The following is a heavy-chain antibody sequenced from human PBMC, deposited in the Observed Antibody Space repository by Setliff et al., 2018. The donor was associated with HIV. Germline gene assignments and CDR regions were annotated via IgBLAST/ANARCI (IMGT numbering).Heavy chain of an antibody. D-gene: IGHD1-26*01. Sequence: PGGSLRLSCAASGFTFSSYWMSWVRQAPGKGLEWVANIKQDGSAKYYVDSVKGRFTISRDNAKKSLYLQMNSLRAEDTAVYYCARDRGSPTSYFDYWGQGTLVTVSS. CDR2: IKQDGSAK. CDR3: ARDRGSPTSYFDY. CDR1: GFTFSSYW. J-gene: IGHJ4*02. V-gene: IGHV3-7*01.